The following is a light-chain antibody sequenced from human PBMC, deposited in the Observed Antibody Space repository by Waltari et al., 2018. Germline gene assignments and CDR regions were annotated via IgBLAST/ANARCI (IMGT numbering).Light chain of an antibody. J-gene: IGLJ2*01. CDR1: SSDVGSYNY. V-gene: IGLV2-8*01. CDR2: EVT. CDR3: SSYAGSNNVI. Sequence: QSALTQPPSASGSRGQSVTISCTGTSSDVGSYNYVSWYQQHPGKAPKLMIYEVTKRPSGVPDRFSGSKSGNTASLTVSGLQAEDEADDYCSSYAGSNNVIFGGGTRLTVL.